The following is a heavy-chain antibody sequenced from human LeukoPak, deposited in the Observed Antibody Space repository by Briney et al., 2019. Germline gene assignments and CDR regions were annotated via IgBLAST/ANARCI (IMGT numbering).Heavy chain of an antibody. Sequence: GGSLRLSCVASGFTFSIYAMSWVRQAPGKGLEWVANIKQDGSEKYYVDSVKGRFTISRDNAKNSLYLQMNSLRAEDTAVYYCARTGSSGWRSFDYWGQGTLVTVSS. J-gene: IGHJ4*02. CDR1: GFTFSIYA. CDR2: IKQDGSEK. D-gene: IGHD6-19*01. V-gene: IGHV3-7*01. CDR3: ARTGSSGWRSFDY.